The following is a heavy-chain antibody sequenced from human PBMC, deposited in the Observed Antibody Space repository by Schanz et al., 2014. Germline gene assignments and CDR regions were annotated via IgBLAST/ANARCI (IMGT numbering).Heavy chain of an antibody. CDR1: GGTFSRLT. D-gene: IGHD1-1*01. V-gene: IGHV1-18*01. J-gene: IGHJ6*03. Sequence: QVQLVQSGADVKKPGSSVRVSCKASGGTFSRLTFSWVRQAPGQGLEWMGWISTFRNEDTNSAQRFQGRVTMTTDTSTSTSYMELTSLRYDDTAVYYCARDHVATTDYDYFFYYLDVWATGITVIVSS. CDR2: ISTFRNEDT. CDR3: ARDHVATTDYDYFFYYLDV.